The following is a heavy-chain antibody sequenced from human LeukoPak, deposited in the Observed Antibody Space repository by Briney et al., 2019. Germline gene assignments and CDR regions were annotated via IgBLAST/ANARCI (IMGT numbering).Heavy chain of an antibody. J-gene: IGHJ6*02. CDR1: GGTFSSYA. CDR2: ITPIFGTA. Sequence: GASVKVSCKASGGTFSSYAISWVRQAPGQGLEWMGGITPIFGTANYAQKFQGRVTITADESTSTAYMELSSLRSEDTAVYYCARAGYCSGGSCYGGSYYYYGMDVWGQGTTVTVSS. V-gene: IGHV1-69*13. CDR3: ARAGYCSGGSCYGGSYYYYGMDV. D-gene: IGHD2-15*01.